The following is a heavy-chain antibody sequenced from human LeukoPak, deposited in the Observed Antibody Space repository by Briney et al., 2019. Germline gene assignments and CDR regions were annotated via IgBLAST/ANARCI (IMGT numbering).Heavy chain of an antibody. CDR1: GDSISSSSYY. Sequence: KPSETLSLTCTVSGDSISSSSYYWGWIRQPPGKGLEWIGSIYYSGSTYYNPSLKSRVTISVDTSKNLFSLKLTSVTAADTAVYYCARHSIAGGYFDYWGQGTLVTVSS. D-gene: IGHD6-13*01. V-gene: IGHV4-39*01. CDR3: ARHSIAGGYFDY. J-gene: IGHJ4*02. CDR2: IYYSGST.